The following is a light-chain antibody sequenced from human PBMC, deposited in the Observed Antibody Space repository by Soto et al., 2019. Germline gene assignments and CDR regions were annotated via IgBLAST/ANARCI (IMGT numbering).Light chain of an antibody. V-gene: IGLV2-18*02. J-gene: IGLJ1*01. CDR1: SSDVGYYNR. Sequence: QSVLTQPPSVSGSPGQSVTISCTGTSSDVGYYNRVSWYQQPPGTAPKLMVFEVSNRPSGVPDRFSGSKSGNTASLTISGLRVEDEADYYCSSYTGSSTQVFGTGTKVTVL. CDR3: SSYTGSSTQV. CDR2: EVS.